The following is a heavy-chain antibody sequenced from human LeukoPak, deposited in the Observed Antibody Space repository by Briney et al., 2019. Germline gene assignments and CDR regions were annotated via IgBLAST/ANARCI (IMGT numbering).Heavy chain of an antibody. V-gene: IGHV4-39*01. D-gene: IGHD5-12*01. CDR2: IYYSGST. J-gene: IGHJ4*02. CDR3: ARSPNSGYDPFDY. CDR1: GGSIGSSSYY. Sequence: PSETLSLTCTVSGGSIGSSSYYWGWIRQPPGKGLEWIGSIYYSGSTYYNPSLKSRVTISVDTSKNQFSLKLSSVTAADTAVYYCARSPNSGYDPFDYWGQGTLVTVSS.